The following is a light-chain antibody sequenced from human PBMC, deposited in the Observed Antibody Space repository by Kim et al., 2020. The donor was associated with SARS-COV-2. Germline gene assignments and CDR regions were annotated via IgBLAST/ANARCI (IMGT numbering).Light chain of an antibody. V-gene: IGLV3-1*01. CDR1: KLGDKY. CDR3: QAWDSSTASYV. Sequence: PGQTARITCSGDKLGDKYACWYQQKPGQSPVLVIYQDSKRPSGIPERFSGSNSGNTATLTISGTQAMDEADYYCQAWDSSTASYVFGTGTKVTVL. CDR2: QDS. J-gene: IGLJ1*01.